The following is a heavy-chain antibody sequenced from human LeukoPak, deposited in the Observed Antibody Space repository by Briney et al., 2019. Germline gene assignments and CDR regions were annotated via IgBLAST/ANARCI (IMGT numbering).Heavy chain of an antibody. CDR2: ISHEGDS. CDR1: VVSLRGYY. V-gene: IGHV4-34*01. Sequence: SETLSLTCAVYVVSLRGYYWSWIRQSPEKGLEWIGEISHEGDSIYNPSLKSRVTLSVDMSKNHFSLKLRSVTAADTAVYYCARGRNYVSDYYFDVWGKGNRVIVS. CDR3: ARGRNYVSDYYFDV. J-gene: IGHJ6*03. D-gene: IGHD1-7*01.